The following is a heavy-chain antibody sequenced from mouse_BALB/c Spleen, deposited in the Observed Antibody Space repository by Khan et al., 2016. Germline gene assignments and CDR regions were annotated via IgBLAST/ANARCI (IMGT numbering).Heavy chain of an antibody. CDR1: GFNIKDYY. CDR2: IDPENGDT. V-gene: IGHV14-4*02. CDR3: YAEVRRGYFDC. J-gene: IGHJ2*01. Sequence: VQLQQSGAELVRSGASVKLSCTASGFNIKDYYMHWVKQRPEQGLEWIGWIDPENGDTEFAPKFQGKATMTADTSSNTAYLHLSSLTSEDTAVSYCYAEVRRGYFDCWGQGTTLTVSS.